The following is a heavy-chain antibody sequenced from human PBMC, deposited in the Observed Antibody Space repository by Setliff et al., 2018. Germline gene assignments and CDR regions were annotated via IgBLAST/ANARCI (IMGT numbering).Heavy chain of an antibody. J-gene: IGHJ3*02. CDR2: IXXXXXX. V-gene: IGHV4-59*01. Sequence: SETLSLTCTVSGGSISPYYWSWIRQPPGKGLEWIGYIXXXXXXXXXXSXKXXXXLSVDTSKNKLSLRLTSVTAADTALYYCARGLHDTSDDYYVGAFDMWGLGTKVTV. CDR3: ARGLHDTSDDYYVGAFDM. CDR1: GGSISPYY. D-gene: IGHD3-22*01.